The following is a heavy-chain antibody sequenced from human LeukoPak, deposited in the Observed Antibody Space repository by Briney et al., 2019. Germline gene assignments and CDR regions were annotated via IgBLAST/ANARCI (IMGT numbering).Heavy chain of an antibody. V-gene: IGHV3-33*01. J-gene: IGHJ4*02. CDR3: ARDGPLRFLEWLLLDY. Sequence: XXGXXWVRQGPXXGREWVAVIWYDGSNKYYADSVKGRFTITRDNSKNTLYLQMNSLRAEDTAVYSCARDGPLRFLEWLLLDYWGQGTLVTVSS. D-gene: IGHD3-3*01. CDR2: IWYDGSNK. CDR1: XXG.